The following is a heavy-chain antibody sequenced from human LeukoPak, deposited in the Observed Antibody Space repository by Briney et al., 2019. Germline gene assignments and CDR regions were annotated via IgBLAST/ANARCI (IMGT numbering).Heavy chain of an antibody. CDR1: GGTFSSYA. CDR2: IIPIFGIA. Sequence: ASVKVSCKASGGTFSSYAISWVRQAPGQGLEWMGRIIPIFGIANYAQKFQGRVTITADKSTSTAYTELSSLRSEDTAVYYCARARIAAAVTYNWFDPWGQGTLVTVSS. V-gene: IGHV1-69*04. J-gene: IGHJ5*02. CDR3: ARARIAAAVTYNWFDP. D-gene: IGHD6-13*01.